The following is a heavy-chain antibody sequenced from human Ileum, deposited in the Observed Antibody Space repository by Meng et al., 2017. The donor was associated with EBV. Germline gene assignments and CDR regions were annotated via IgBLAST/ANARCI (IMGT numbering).Heavy chain of an antibody. V-gene: IGHV1-18*01. CDR2: ISAFNGNT. CDR1: GYTFPSYV. D-gene: IGHD1-26*01. Sequence: HGQWALSGFEYQKPGPSCQFYCKASGYTFPSYVINWVRQAPGQGLEWMGWISAFNGNTDYAQKFPGRVTMTTDTSTTTTYMELRSLRSDDTAVYYCARVVEGATSWLDRWGQGTLVTVSS. CDR3: ARVVEGATSWLDR. J-gene: IGHJ5*02.